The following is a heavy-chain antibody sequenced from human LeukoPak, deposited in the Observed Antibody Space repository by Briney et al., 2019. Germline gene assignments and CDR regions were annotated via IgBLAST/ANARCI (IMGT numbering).Heavy chain of an antibody. D-gene: IGHD3-22*01. V-gene: IGHV3-23*01. J-gene: IGHJ4*02. CDR1: GFTFSSYA. Sequence: GGPLRLSCAASGFTFSSYAMSWVRQAPGKGLEWVSAISGSGGSTYYADSVKGRFTISRDNSKNTLYLQMNSLRAEDTAVYYCAKARVGLFSERDYWGQGTLVTVSS. CDR2: ISGSGGST. CDR3: AKARVGLFSERDY.